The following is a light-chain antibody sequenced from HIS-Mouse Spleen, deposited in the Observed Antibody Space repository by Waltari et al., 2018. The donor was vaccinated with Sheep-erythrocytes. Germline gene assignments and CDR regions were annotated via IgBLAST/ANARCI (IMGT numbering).Light chain of an antibody. CDR2: EGS. CDR1: SSDVGSYNL. CDR3: CSYAGSSTLV. Sequence: QSALTQPASVSGSPGQSITISCTGTSSDVGSYNLVSWYQQHPGKAPKPMIYEGSKRPSGFFNRFSGSKSGNTASLTISGLQAEDEADYYCCSYAGSSTLVFGGGTKLTVL. J-gene: IGLJ2*01. V-gene: IGLV2-23*01.